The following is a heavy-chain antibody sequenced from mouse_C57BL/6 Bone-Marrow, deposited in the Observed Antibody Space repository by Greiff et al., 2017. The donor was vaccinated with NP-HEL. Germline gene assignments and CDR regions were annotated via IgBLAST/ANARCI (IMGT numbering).Heavy chain of an antibody. J-gene: IGHJ4*01. D-gene: IGHD1-1*01. Sequence: EVQLQQSGPELVKPGASVKISCKASGYSFTDYNMNWVKQSNGKSLEWIGVINPNYGTTSYNQKFKGKATLTVDQSSSTAYMQLNSLTSEDSAVYYCARPCITTVVAGRGTYAMDYWGQGTSVTVSS. CDR3: ARPCITTVVAGRGTYAMDY. CDR1: GYSFTDYN. CDR2: INPNYGTT. V-gene: IGHV1-39*01.